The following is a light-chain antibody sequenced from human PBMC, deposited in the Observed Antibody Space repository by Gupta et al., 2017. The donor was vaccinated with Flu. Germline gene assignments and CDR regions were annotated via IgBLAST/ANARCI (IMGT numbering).Light chain of an antibody. Sequence: SYELTQPPSVSVPPGQTASNTCSGDKLGDKYACWYQQKPGQSPVLVIYQDSKRPSGIPERFSGSNSGNTATLTISGTQAMDEADYYCQAWDSSTAVFGTGTKVTVL. J-gene: IGLJ1*01. CDR2: QDS. CDR1: KLGDKY. CDR3: QAWDSSTAV. V-gene: IGLV3-1*01.